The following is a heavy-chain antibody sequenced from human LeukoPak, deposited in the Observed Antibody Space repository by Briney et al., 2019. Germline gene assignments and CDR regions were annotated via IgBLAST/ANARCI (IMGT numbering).Heavy chain of an antibody. CDR2: ISYDGSNK. CDR1: GFTFSSYA. V-gene: IGHV3-30-3*01. CDR3: AREGDIRTFDY. J-gene: IGHJ4*02. D-gene: IGHD3-16*02. Sequence: GGSLRLSCAASGFTFSSYAMHWVRQAPGKGLEWVAVISYDGSNKYYADSVKGRFTISRDNSKNTLYLQMNSLRAEDTAAYYCAREGDIRTFDYWGQGTLVTVSS.